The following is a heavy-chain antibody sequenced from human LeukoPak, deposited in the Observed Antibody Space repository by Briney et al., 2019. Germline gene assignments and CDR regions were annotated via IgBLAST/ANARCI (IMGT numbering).Heavy chain of an antibody. CDR3: ARNRYFDTGGYYYDFDF. CDR2: IYYSGST. V-gene: IGHV4-39*07. CDR1: GGSISSSSYY. D-gene: IGHD3-22*01. Sequence: PSETLSLTCTVSGGSISSSSYYWGWIRQPPGKGLEWIGSIYYSGSTYYNPSLKSRVTTSVDTSKNQFSLKLSSVTAADTAVYYCARNRYFDTGGYYYDFDFWGQGTLVTVSS. J-gene: IGHJ4*02.